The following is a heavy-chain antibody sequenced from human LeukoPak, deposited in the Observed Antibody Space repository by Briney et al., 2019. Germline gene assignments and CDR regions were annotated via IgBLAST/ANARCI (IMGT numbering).Heavy chain of an antibody. CDR3: ARGHFTMVRGLTIYYFDN. J-gene: IGHJ4*02. CDR2: IDHSGST. V-gene: IGHV4-34*01. D-gene: IGHD3-10*01. CDR1: GGSFSDYY. Sequence: SETLSLTCAVYGGSFSDYYWTWIRQPPGKGLEWIGDIDHSGSTKYNPSLKSRVTISVDMSKNQFSLKLTSVTAADTAVYYCARGHFTMVRGLTIYYFDNWGQGTLVTVSS.